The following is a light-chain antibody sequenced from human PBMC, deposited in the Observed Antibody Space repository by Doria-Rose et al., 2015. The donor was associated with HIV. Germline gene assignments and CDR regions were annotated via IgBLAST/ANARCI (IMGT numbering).Light chain of an antibody. CDR3: QSYDSRRSVYV. Sequence: QSVVTQPPSVSGAPGQRVAISCTGSSSNIGAGFDVNWYQQFPGTAPKLLIHGNNNRPSGVPDRFSGSKSGTSASLAISGLRAEGEADYYCQSYDSRRSVYVFGTGTKVTVL. CDR2: GNN. J-gene: IGLJ1*01. V-gene: IGLV1-40*01. CDR1: SSNIGAGFD.